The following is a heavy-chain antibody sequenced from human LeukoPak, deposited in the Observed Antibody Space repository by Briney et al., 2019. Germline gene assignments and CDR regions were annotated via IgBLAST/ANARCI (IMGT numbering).Heavy chain of an antibody. CDR2: ISYDGSNK. J-gene: IGHJ4*02. D-gene: IGHD4-17*01. CDR3: ARDHHGDGKFDY. V-gene: IGHV3-30*03. Sequence: PGGSLRLSCAASGFTFSSYGMHWVRQAPGKGLEWVAVISYDGSNKYYADSVKGRFTISRDNSKNTLYLQMNSLRAEDTAVYYCARDHHGDGKFDYWGQGTLVTVSS. CDR1: GFTFSSYG.